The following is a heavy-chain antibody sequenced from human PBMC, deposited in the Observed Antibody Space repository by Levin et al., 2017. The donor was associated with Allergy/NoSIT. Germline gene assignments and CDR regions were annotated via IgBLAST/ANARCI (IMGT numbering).Heavy chain of an antibody. D-gene: IGHD6-13*01. J-gene: IGHJ4*02. CDR3: ARDGSGSTWYPDY. Sequence: GESLKISCAASGFTFSSYSMNWVRQAPGKGLEWVSSIGTTSTSISYADSVKGRFTIFRDNAKNSLYLQMNSLRAEDTAVYYCARDGSGSTWYPDYWGQGTLVTVSS. CDR1: GFTFSSYS. V-gene: IGHV3-21*01. CDR2: IGTTSTSI.